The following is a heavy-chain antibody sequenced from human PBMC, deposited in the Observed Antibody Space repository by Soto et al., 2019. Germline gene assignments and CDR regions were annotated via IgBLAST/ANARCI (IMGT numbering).Heavy chain of an antibody. V-gene: IGHV4-30-2*05. Sequence: SETLSLTCAVSGGSISSGGYPWSWIRQPPGKGLEWIGYMYHSGSTYYNPSLKSRVTISVDTSKNQFSLKLSSVTAADTAVYYCARVFSDSSSFFDPWGQGTLVTVSS. CDR3: ARVFSDSSSFFDP. CDR1: GGSISSGGYP. D-gene: IGHD6-13*01. J-gene: IGHJ5*02. CDR2: MYHSGST.